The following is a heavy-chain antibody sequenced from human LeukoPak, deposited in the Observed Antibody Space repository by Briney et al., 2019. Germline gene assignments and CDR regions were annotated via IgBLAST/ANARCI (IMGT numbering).Heavy chain of an antibody. J-gene: IGHJ6*03. CDR2: IKQDGSEK. D-gene: IGHD3-10*01. Sequence: GGSLRLSCAASGFTFSSYWMSWVRQAPGKVLEWVANIKQDGSEKYYVDSVKGRFTVSRDNAKNSLYLQMNSLRAEDTAVYYCAKLKARPGSGSGMDVWGKGTTVTVSS. CDR1: GFTFSSYW. CDR3: AKLKARPGSGSGMDV. V-gene: IGHV3-7*03.